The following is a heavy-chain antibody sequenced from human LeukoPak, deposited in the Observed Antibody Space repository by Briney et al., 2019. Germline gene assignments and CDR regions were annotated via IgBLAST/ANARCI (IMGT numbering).Heavy chain of an antibody. CDR2: IYYSGST. CDR3: ARLYNDFWSGYYRPYYFDY. J-gene: IGHJ4*02. V-gene: IGHV4-39*07. D-gene: IGHD3-3*01. CDR1: GGSISSSSYY. Sequence: PSETLSLTCTVSGGSISSSSYYWGWIRQPPGKGLEWIGSIYYSGSTYYNPSLKSRVTISVDTSKNQFSLKLSSVTAADTAVYYCARLYNDFWSGYYRPYYFDYWGQGTLVTVSS.